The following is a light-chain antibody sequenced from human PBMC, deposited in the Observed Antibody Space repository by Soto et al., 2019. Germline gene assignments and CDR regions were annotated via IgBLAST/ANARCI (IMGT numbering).Light chain of an antibody. Sequence: DIQMTQSPSTLSASIGDTVIITCRASQSINSWLAWYQQKPGKAPKLLIHKASTLESGVPSRFSGSESGPEFTLTISSLQPDDFATFYCQQYDRFPYTFGQGTKLEIK. CDR2: KAS. J-gene: IGKJ2*01. V-gene: IGKV1-5*03. CDR1: QSINSW. CDR3: QQYDRFPYT.